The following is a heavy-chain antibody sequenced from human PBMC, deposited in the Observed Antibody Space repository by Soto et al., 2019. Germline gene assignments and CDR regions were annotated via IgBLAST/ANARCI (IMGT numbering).Heavy chain of an antibody. Sequence: DVQLVESGGGLVNPGGSLRLSCAASGFTFNNYGMNWVRQAPGKGLEWVSSIGTSSDTYYADSMKGRLTISRDNAQNSLYLQIHSLRVDDTAVYYCARGGYPRFWGQGTLVTVSS. CDR3: ARGGYPRF. D-gene: IGHD3-16*01. CDR1: GFTFNNYG. J-gene: IGHJ4*02. CDR2: IGTSSDT. V-gene: IGHV3-21*06.